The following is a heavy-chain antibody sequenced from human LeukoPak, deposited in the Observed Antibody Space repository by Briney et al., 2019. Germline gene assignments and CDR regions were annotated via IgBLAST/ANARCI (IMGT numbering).Heavy chain of an antibody. D-gene: IGHD2-2*01. J-gene: IGHJ5*02. Sequence: ASVKVSCKASGYTFTNYDINWVRQAPGQGLEWMGWISAYNGNTNYAQKLQGRVTMTTDTSTSTAYMELRSLRSDDTAVYYCARTPSSTSSLFDPWGQGTLVTVSS. V-gene: IGHV1-18*01. CDR2: ISAYNGNT. CDR1: GYTFTNYD. CDR3: ARTPSSTSSLFDP.